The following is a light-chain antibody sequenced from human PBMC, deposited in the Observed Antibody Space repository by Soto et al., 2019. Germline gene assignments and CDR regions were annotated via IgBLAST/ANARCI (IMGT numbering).Light chain of an antibody. J-gene: IGLJ3*02. Sequence: QSVLTQPPSVSAAPGQRVTISCSGSTSNIGNNYVSWYQHLPGTAPKPFIYDNDRRPSGIPDRFSASKSDTSATLDITGLQTGDEADYYCGAWDSSLSVVMFGGGTKLTVL. CDR1: TSNIGNNY. V-gene: IGLV1-51*01. CDR3: GAWDSSLSVVM. CDR2: DND.